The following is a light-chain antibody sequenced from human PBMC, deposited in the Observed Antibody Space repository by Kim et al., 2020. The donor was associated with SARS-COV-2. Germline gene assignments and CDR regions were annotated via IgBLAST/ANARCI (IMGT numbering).Light chain of an antibody. CDR2: DVS. J-gene: IGLJ2*01. CDR1: SSDVGGFNY. Sequence: GQSITISCTGTSSDVGGFNYVSWYKQHPGKALKLIMYDVSNRPSGVSDRFSGSKSGDTASLTISGLQADDEADYYCSSYTTSTTLAFGGGTKLTVL. V-gene: IGLV2-14*03. CDR3: SSYTTSTTLA.